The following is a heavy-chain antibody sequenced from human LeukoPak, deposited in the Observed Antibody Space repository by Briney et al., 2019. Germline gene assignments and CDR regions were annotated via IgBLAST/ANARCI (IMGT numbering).Heavy chain of an antibody. CDR2: IWYDGSNK. CDR3: ARDGGSGWSHTPDY. Sequence: GGSLRLSCAASGFTFSSYGMHWVRQAPGKGLEWVAVIWYDGSNKYYADSVKGRFTISRDNSKNTLYLQMNSLRAEDTAVCYCARDGGSGWSHTPDYWGQGTLVTVSS. CDR1: GFTFSSYG. V-gene: IGHV3-33*01. J-gene: IGHJ4*02. D-gene: IGHD6-19*01.